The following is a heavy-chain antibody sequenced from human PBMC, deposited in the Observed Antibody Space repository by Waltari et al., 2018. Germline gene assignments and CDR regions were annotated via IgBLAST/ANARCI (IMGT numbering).Heavy chain of an antibody. J-gene: IGHJ4*02. CDR3: ARDSSTSLYVDY. V-gene: IGHV4-34*01. Sequence: QVQLQQWGAGLLKPSETLSLTCAVYGGSFSGYYWSWIRQPPGKGLEWIGEINHSGSTNYNPSLKSRVTISVDTSKNQFSLKLSSVTAADTAVYYCARDSSTSLYVDYWGQGTLVTVSS. D-gene: IGHD2-2*01. CDR1: GGSFSGYY. CDR2: INHSGST.